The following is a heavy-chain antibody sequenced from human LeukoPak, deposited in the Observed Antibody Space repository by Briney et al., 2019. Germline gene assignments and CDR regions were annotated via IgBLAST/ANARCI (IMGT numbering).Heavy chain of an antibody. V-gene: IGHV3-7*01. CDR1: GFIFSSSW. D-gene: IGHD1-7*01. CDR2: IKQDGSEK. Sequence: GGSLRLSGVASGFIFSSSWMSWVRQAPGKGLEWVANIKQDGSEKDYADSVKGRFTISRDNAKNSLYLQMNSLRAEDTAVYYCASMFNWNYGKDYWGQGTLVTVSS. CDR3: ASMFNWNYGKDY. J-gene: IGHJ4*02.